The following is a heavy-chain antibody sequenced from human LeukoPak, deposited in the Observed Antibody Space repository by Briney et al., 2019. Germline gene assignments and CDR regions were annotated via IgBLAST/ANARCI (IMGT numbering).Heavy chain of an antibody. D-gene: IGHD1-26*01. V-gene: IGHV4-39*02. J-gene: IGHJ6*02. CDR3: ARLFTRAWEYRYGMDV. CDR2: IYIDGIT. CDR1: GGSIGTDGSY. Sequence: SETLSLTCTVSGGSIGTDGSYWAWIRQPPGKGLEWIGSIYIDGITHYNSSLQSRVTLSIDTSKNHFSLGLTSVTAADTAVFYCARLFTRAWEYRYGMDVWGQGTAVTVSS.